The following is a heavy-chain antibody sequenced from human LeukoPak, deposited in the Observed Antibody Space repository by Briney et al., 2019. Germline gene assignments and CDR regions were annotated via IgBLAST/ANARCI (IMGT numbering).Heavy chain of an antibody. CDR1: GGSFSGYY. D-gene: IGHD3-22*01. Sequence: KTSETLSLTCAVYGGSFSGYYWSWIRQPPGKGLEWIGYIYYSGSTNYNPSLKSRVTISVDTSKNQFSLKLSSVTAADTAVYYCARGSYDSSGYLFFDYYYYYMDVWGKGTTVTISS. J-gene: IGHJ6*03. CDR2: IYYSGST. CDR3: ARGSYDSSGYLFFDYYYYYMDV. V-gene: IGHV4-59*01.